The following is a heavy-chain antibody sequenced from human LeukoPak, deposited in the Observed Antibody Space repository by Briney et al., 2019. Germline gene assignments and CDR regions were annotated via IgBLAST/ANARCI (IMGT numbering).Heavy chain of an antibody. Sequence: GGSLRLSCAASGFTFSSYWMSWVRQAPGKGLEWVANIGEDGTKTYYVDSVKGRFTISRDSAKNSLYLLMNSLRDEDTAVYYCAGSSGEWAPHARWGQGTLVTVSS. D-gene: IGHD3-10*01. CDR2: IGEDGTKT. V-gene: IGHV3-7*01. CDR3: AGSSGEWAPHAR. CDR1: GFTFSSYW. J-gene: IGHJ4*02.